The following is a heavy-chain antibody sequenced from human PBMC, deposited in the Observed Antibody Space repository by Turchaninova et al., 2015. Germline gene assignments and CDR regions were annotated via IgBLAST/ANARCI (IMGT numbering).Heavy chain of an antibody. Sequence: QVQLQESGPGLVKPSETLSLPCIVSGGSISSYSWSWTRQPPGEGLDWIGYIYYSGSTNYNPSPKSRLTISIDTSKNQFSLRLSSVTAADTAVYFCARSGHCGGDCQGWFDPWGQGTLVTVSS. CDR1: GGSISSYS. J-gene: IGHJ5*02. V-gene: IGHV4-59*08. D-gene: IGHD2-21*02. CDR2: IYYSGST. CDR3: ARSGHCGGDCQGWFDP.